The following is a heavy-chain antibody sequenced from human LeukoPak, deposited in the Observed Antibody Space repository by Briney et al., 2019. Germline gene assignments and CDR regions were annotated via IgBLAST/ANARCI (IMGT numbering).Heavy chain of an antibody. D-gene: IGHD2-2*01. V-gene: IGHV4-59*01. CDR3: ARDRIVVVPAATSVRSIYYYYGMDV. Sequence: SETLSLTCTVSGGSFGSYFWSWIRQTPGKGLEWIGDIYYSGSTNYNPSLKSRVTISVDTSKNQFSLKLSSVTAADTAVYYCARDRIVVVPAATSVRSIYYYYGMDVWGQGTTVTVSS. J-gene: IGHJ6*02. CDR1: GGSFGSYF. CDR2: IYYSGST.